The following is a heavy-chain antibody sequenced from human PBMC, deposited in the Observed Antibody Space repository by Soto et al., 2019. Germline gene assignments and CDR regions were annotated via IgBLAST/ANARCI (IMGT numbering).Heavy chain of an antibody. CDR3: ARVGYSSGQNWFDP. D-gene: IGHD6-19*01. J-gene: IGHJ5*02. V-gene: IGHV1-8*01. CDR2: MNPNSGNT. Sequence: ASVKVSCKASGYTFTSYDINWVRQATGQGLEWMGWMNPNSGNTGYAQKFQGRVTMTRNTPISTAYMELSSLRSEDTAVYYCARVGYSSGQNWFDPWGQGTLVTVSS. CDR1: GYTFTSYD.